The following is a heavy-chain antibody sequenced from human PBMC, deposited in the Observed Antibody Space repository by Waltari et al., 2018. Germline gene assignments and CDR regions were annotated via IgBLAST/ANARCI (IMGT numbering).Heavy chain of an antibody. CDR3: ARGLRSXXWEXPLRGAFDI. CDR2: INHSGXT. CDR1: GGSXRGYY. V-gene: IGHV4-34*01. Sequence: QXQLQXWGAGLLKPSXTLSXTCAVYGGSXRGYYWSXIRQPPGKGLEGIGEINHSGXTXYNPSLKSRVXXXXXXSKNXXSLKLSSVXAXDTAVYXXARGLRSXXWEXPLRGAFDIWGQXTXXXVXS. J-gene: IGHJ3*02. D-gene: IGHD1-26*01.